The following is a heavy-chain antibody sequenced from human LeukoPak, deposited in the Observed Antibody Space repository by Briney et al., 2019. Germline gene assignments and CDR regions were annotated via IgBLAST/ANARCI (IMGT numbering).Heavy chain of an antibody. CDR3: ARESRGILNYFDF. CDR2: INPNSGGT. V-gene: IGHV1-2*02. D-gene: IGHD3-22*01. CDR1: GYTFTGYY. J-gene: IGHJ4*02. Sequence: GASVKVSCKASGYTFTGYYMHWVRQAPAQGLEWMGWINPNSGGTNYAQKFQGRVTMTRDTSISTAYMELSRLRSDDTAVYYCARESRGILNYFDFWGQGTLVTVSS.